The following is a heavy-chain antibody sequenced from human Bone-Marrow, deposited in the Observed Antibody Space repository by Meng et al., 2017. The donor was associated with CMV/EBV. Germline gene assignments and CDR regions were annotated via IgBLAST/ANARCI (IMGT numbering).Heavy chain of an antibody. J-gene: IGHJ3*02. CDR1: GVTFSTQT. D-gene: IGHD2/OR15-2a*01. CDR3: VKGGLSTLPRALDI. CDR2: ISYSGTTT. Sequence: GGSLRLSCPASGVTFSTQTMSWVRQAPGKGLEWVSAISYSGTTTYYADSLKGRFTVSRDNSKNTLYLQMNSLRADDTAVYYCVKGGLSTLPRALDIWGQGTLVTVSS. V-gene: IGHV3-23*01.